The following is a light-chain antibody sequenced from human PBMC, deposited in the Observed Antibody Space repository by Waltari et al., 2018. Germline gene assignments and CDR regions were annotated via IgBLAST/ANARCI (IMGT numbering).Light chain of an antibody. V-gene: IGLV1-44*01. J-gene: IGLJ2*01. CDR3: AAWDDSLNGVV. Sequence: QSVLTQPPSASGTPGQRVTISCSGSSSTIGSNVLIWYQQLPGTAPELLIFSHDQRPSGDQARFSGSKSGTSASLALSGLQSEDEADYYCAAWDDSLNGVVFGGGTKLTVL. CDR2: SHD. CDR1: SSTIGSNV.